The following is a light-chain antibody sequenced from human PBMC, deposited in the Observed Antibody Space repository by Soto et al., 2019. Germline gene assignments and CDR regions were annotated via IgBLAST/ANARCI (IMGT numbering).Light chain of an antibody. CDR2: GAS. CDR1: QTVGASY. V-gene: IGKV3-20*01. J-gene: IGKJ1*01. Sequence: EIVLTQSPDTLSLSPGDRATVSCRASQTVGASYAAWYQHKPGQAPRFLMYGASTRATGIPDRFSGSGSGTEFTLTIDSLEPEDFGLYYCQQYGRSPWTFGQGTKVDIK. CDR3: QQYGRSPWT.